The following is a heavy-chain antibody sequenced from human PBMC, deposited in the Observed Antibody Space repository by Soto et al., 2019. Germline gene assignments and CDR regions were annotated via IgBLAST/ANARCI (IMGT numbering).Heavy chain of an antibody. CDR3: ARRLNLGSFDH. CDR2: VYYSGSV. D-gene: IGHD3-10*01. CDR1: GVSLTGYH. J-gene: IGHJ5*02. Sequence: SETLSLTCNVSGVSLTGYHWNWIRQPPGKTLEWIGFVYYSGSVSYNPSLKGRASISVDRSKNQFSLRLTSVTAADTAVYYCARRLNLGSFDHWGQGTLVTGSS. V-gene: IGHV4-59*01.